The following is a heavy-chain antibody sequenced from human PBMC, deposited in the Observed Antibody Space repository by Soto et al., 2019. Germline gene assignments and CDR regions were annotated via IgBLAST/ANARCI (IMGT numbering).Heavy chain of an antibody. CDR1: GYAFTSYA. CDR3: ARDLGGWPDY. Sequence: GASVKVSCKASGYAFTSYAIHWVRQAPGQRLEWKGWINAGNGKKKNSQKIKGRDTITRDTTASTTNKELSNLRSEDTAVYYCARDLGGWPDYWGQGTLVTVSS. V-gene: IGHV1-3*01. D-gene: IGHD2-15*01. CDR2: INAGNGKK. J-gene: IGHJ4*02.